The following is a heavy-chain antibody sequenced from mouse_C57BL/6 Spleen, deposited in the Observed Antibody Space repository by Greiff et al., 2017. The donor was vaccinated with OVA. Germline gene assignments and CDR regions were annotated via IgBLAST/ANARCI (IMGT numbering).Heavy chain of an antibody. D-gene: IGHD1-1*01. V-gene: IGHV1-54*01. J-gene: IGHJ2*01. Sequence: QVQLKQSGAELVRPGTSVKVSCKASGYAFTNYLIEWVKQRPGQGLEWIGVLNPGSGGTNYNEKFKGKATLTADQSSSTAYMQLSSLTSEDSAVYFCARRTTVVAPFDYWGQGTTLTVSS. CDR3: ARRTTVVAPFDY. CDR2: LNPGSGGT. CDR1: GYAFTNYL.